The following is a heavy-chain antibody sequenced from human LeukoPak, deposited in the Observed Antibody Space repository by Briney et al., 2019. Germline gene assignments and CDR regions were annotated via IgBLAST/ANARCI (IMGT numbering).Heavy chain of an antibody. D-gene: IGHD6-13*01. J-gene: IGHJ6*02. CDR3: ASELGIAAAGTMDV. Sequence: GGSLRLSCAASGFTVSNNYMTWVRQAPGKGPEWVSSISSSSSYIYYTDSVKGRFTISRDNAKNSLYLQMNSLRAEDTAVYYCASELGIAAAGTMDVWGQGTTVTVSS. CDR2: ISSSSSYI. CDR1: GFTVSNNY. V-gene: IGHV3-21*01.